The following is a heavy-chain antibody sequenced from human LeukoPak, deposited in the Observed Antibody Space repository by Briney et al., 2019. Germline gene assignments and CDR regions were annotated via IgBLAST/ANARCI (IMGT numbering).Heavy chain of an antibody. Sequence: SETLSLTCTVSGYSISSGYYWGWIRQPPGKGLEWIGSIYHSGSTYNNPSLKSRVTISVDTSKNQFSLKLSSVTAADTAVYSCARSPVQCSSSTCFGFYFDYWGQGTLVIASS. CDR1: GYSISSGYY. J-gene: IGHJ4*02. D-gene: IGHD2-2*01. CDR3: ARSPVQCSSSTCFGFYFDY. CDR2: IYHSGST. V-gene: IGHV4-38-2*02.